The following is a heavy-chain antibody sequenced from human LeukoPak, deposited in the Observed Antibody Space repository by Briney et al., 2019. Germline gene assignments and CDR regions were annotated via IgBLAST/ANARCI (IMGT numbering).Heavy chain of an antibody. CDR2: IYYSGST. Sequence: SETLSLTCTVSGGSISSYYWSWIRQPPGKGLEWIGYIYYSGSTNYNPSLKSRVTISVDTSKNQFSLKLSSVTAADTAVYYCGRVDRGNAFDIWGQGTMVTVSS. D-gene: IGHD2-2*03. CDR3: GRVDRGNAFDI. V-gene: IGHV4-59*01. CDR1: GGSISSYY. J-gene: IGHJ3*02.